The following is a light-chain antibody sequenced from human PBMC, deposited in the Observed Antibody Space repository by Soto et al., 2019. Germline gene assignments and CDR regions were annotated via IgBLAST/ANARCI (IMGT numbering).Light chain of an antibody. CDR2: SAS. J-gene: IGKJ4*01. CDR3: QQLNDYQLA. CDR1: LAMSNS. Sequence: DIQVTQSPSFLSAFVGDTVTITCRASLAMSNSLAWYQQQPGEVPKLLIRSASTLQSGVPPRFSGGGSGTEFTLIISCHQPDECGISYCQQLNDYQLAFGGGTNVESK. V-gene: IGKV1-9*01.